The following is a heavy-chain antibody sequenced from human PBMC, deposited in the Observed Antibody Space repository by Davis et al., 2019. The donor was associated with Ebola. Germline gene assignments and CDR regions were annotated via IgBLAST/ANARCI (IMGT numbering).Heavy chain of an antibody. CDR2: INPSGGST. J-gene: IGHJ6*02. Sequence: ASVKVSCKASGYTFTSYYMHWVRQAPGQGLEWMGIINPSGGSTSYAQKLQGRVTMTTDTSTSTAYMELRSLRSDDTAVYYCARVFGAMYYYGMDVWGQGTTVTVSS. CDR1: GYTFTSYY. D-gene: IGHD1-26*01. V-gene: IGHV1-46*01. CDR3: ARVFGAMYYYGMDV.